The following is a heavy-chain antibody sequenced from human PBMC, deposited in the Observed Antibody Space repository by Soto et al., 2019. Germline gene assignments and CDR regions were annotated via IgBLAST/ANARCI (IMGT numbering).Heavy chain of an antibody. J-gene: IGHJ4*02. CDR2: IYYSGSV. Sequence: SETLSLTCTVSGGSISSYYWSWIRQPPGKGLEWIAYIYYSGSVNYNPSLKSRVTISIDTSKNQFSLKLSSVTTADTAVYFCARHKRPTTSFDYWGQGTLVTVSS. D-gene: IGHD1-26*01. CDR1: GGSISSYY. V-gene: IGHV4-59*08. CDR3: ARHKRPTTSFDY.